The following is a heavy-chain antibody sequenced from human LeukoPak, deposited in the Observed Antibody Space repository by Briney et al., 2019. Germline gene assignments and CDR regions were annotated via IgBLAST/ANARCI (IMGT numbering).Heavy chain of an antibody. CDR2: IYTSGST. J-gene: IGHJ4*02. V-gene: IGHV4-4*07. Sequence: SETLSLTCTVSGGSISDYYLSWIRQPARKGLEWIGRIYTSGSTNYNPSLKSRVTMSVDTSRNQFSLKLSSVTAADTAVYYCATYGDRPVFNYWGQGTLVTVSS. D-gene: IGHD4-17*01. CDR3: ATYGDRPVFNY. CDR1: GGSISDYY.